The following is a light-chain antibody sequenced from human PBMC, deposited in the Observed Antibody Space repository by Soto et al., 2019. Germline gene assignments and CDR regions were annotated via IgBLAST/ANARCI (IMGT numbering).Light chain of an antibody. Sequence: QSALTQPASVSGSPGQSIAISCTGSSSDIGIYKYVSWYQQHPGKVPKLIIYEVTNRPSGVSNRFSGSKSGTSASLAISGLQSEDEADYYCAAWDDSLNGPYVFGTGTKVTVL. J-gene: IGLJ1*01. CDR3: AAWDDSLNGPYV. CDR1: SSDIGIYKY. V-gene: IGLV2-14*01. CDR2: EVT.